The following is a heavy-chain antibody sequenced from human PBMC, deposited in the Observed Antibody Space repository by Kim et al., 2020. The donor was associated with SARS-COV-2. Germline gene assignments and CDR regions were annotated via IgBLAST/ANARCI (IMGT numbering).Heavy chain of an antibody. CDR2: A. J-gene: IGHJ5*02. CDR3: ARVRPLGWFDP. Sequence: AHYAQKFQGRVTITADEATSTAYMELSSLRAEDTAVYYCARVRPLGWFDPWGQGTLVTVSS. D-gene: IGHD7-27*01. V-gene: IGHV1-69*01.